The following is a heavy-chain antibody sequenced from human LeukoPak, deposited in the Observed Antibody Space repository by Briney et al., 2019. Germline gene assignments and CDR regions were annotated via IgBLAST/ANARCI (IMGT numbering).Heavy chain of an antibody. CDR2: ISAYSGNT. CDR1: GYTFTSYG. CDR3: ARERMGSIAAADDAFDI. V-gene: IGHV1-18*01. Sequence: ASVKVSCKASGYTFTSYGISWVRQAPGQGLEWMGWISAYSGNTNYAQKLQGRVTMTTDTSTSTAYMELRSLRSDDTAVYYCARERMGSIAAADDAFDIWGQGTMVTVSS. J-gene: IGHJ3*02. D-gene: IGHD6-13*01.